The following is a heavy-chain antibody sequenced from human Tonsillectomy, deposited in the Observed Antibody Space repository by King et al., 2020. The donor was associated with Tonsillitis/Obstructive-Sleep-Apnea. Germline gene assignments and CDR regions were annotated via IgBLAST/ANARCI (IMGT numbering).Heavy chain of an antibody. J-gene: IGHJ4*02. CDR1: GFTFSSYA. V-gene: IGHV3-30*04. CDR2: ISYDGSNK. D-gene: IGHD5-18*01. Sequence: QLVQSGGGVVQPGRSLRLSCAASGFTFSSYAMHWVRQAPGKGLEWVAVISYDGSNKYYADSVKGRFTISRDNSKNTLYLQMNILRAEDTAVYYCARDPSDSYGLGGYFDYWGQGTLVTVSS. CDR3: ARDPSDSYGLGGYFDY.